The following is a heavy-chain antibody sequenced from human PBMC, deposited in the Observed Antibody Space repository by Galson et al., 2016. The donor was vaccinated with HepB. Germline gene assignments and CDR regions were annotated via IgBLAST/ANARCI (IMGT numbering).Heavy chain of an antibody. D-gene: IGHD3-22*01. CDR3: ARPLYYYDTSGLGY. CDR1: GYTFTSYA. Sequence: SVKVSCKASGYTFTSYAINWVRQAPGQGLERMGWNNIFNGDAKYAQKFQDRVTLTTDKSTNTAYMELRRLTSDDTAVYFCARPLYYYDTSGLGYWGQGTLVTVSS. V-gene: IGHV1-18*01. CDR2: NNIFNGDA. J-gene: IGHJ4*02.